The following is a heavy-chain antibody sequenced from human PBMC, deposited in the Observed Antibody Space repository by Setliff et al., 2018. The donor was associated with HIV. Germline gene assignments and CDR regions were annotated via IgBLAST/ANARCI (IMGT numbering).Heavy chain of an antibody. CDR2: IYYSGST. J-gene: IGHJ6*03. Sequence: PSETLSLTCTVSGGSISSYYWSWIRQPPGKGLEWIGYIYYSGSTNHNPSLKSRVTISVDTSKNQFSLKLSSVTAADTAVYYCARGSRGYSYAYYYYYMDVWGEGTTVTVSS. CDR1: GGSISSYY. V-gene: IGHV4-59*01. CDR3: ARGSRGYSYAYYYYYMDV. D-gene: IGHD5-18*01.